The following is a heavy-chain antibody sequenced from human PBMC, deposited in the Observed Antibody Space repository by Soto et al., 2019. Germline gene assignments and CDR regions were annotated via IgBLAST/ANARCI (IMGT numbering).Heavy chain of an antibody. Sequence: PGGSLRLSCAASGFTFSSYWMHWVRQDPRKGLVWVSRINSDGSITHYADSVKGRFTISRDNAKNTLYLQMNSLRADDTAVYYCARGIQVGRNAYWGQGTLVTVSS. CDR3: ARGIQVGRNAY. D-gene: IGHD2-2*01. J-gene: IGHJ4*02. V-gene: IGHV3-74*01. CDR1: GFTFSSYW. CDR2: INSDGSIT.